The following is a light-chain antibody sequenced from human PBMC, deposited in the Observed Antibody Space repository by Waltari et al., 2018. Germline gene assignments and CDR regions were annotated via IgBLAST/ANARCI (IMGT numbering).Light chain of an antibody. CDR1: NSDVGTSTY. Sequence: QSALTQPPSATGSPGQSVTISCTGTNSDVGTSTYVSWYQHRAGKAPKLIIFDVNKRPSGFPDRVSGSRSDNTASLTVSGLQAEDEADYYCSSYAGNNISLFGGGTKLTVL. CDR3: SSYAGNNISL. V-gene: IGLV2-8*01. J-gene: IGLJ2*01. CDR2: DVN.